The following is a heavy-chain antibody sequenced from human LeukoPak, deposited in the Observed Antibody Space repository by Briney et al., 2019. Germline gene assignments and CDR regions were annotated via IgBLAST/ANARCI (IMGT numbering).Heavy chain of an antibody. V-gene: IGHV1-69*05. CDR2: IIPIFGTA. J-gene: IGHJ4*02. Sequence: SVKVSCKASGGTFSSYAISWVRQAPGQGLEWMGGIIPIFGTANYAQKLQGRVTMTTDTSTSTAYMELRSLRSDDTAVYYCARGEEAGDYGYWGQGTLVTVSS. D-gene: IGHD4/OR15-4a*01. CDR3: ARGEEAGDYGY. CDR1: GGTFSSYA.